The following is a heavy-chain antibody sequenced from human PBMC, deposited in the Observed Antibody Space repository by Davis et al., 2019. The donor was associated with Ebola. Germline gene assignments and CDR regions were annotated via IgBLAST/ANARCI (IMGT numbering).Heavy chain of an antibody. CDR1: GFTFSNYG. D-gene: IGHD3-3*01. CDR2: ISYDGSDK. J-gene: IGHJ4*02. CDR3: AGGDFWSGQFDY. Sequence: GESLKISCAASGFTFSNYGMHWVRQAPGKGLEWVAVISYDGSDKYYADSVKGRFTISRDNSKNTVYLQMNRLRVEDTAVYYCAGGDFWSGQFDYWGQGTLVTVSS. V-gene: IGHV3-30*03.